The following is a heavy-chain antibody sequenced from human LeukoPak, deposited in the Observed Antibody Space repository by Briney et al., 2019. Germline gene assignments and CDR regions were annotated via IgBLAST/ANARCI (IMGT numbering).Heavy chain of an antibody. V-gene: IGHV3-33*08. Sequence: GGSLRLSCAASGFTFSGYWMYWVRQAPGKGLEWVAVIWYDGSNKYYADSVKGRFTISRDNSKNTLYLQMNSLRAEDTAVYYCARGYDYGAYGGYFDYWGQGTLVTVSS. CDR1: GFTFSGYW. D-gene: IGHD4-17*01. CDR2: IWYDGSNK. CDR3: ARGYDYGAYGGYFDY. J-gene: IGHJ4*02.